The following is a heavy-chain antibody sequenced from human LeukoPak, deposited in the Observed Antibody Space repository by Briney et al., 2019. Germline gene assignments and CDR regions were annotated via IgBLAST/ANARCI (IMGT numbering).Heavy chain of an antibody. CDR2: IYTSGST. CDR3: AREGLNMVRGVIPKEAWGWFDP. CDR1: GGSISSGSYY. Sequence: SETLSLTCTVSGGSISSGSYYWNWIRQPAGKGLEWIGRIYTSGSTNYNPSLKSRVTISVDTSKNQFSLKLRSVTAADTAVYYCAREGLNMVRGVIPKEAWGWFDPWGQGTLVTVSS. D-gene: IGHD3-10*01. J-gene: IGHJ5*02. V-gene: IGHV4-61*02.